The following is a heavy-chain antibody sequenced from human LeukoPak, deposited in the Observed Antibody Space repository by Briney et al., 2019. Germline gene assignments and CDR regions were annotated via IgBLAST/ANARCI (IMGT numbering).Heavy chain of an antibody. CDR1: GGSFSDYC. Sequence: SETLSLTCAVYGGSFSDYCWSWIRQPAGKGLEWIGRIYTSGSTNYNPSLKSRVTISVDTSKNQFSLKLSSVTAADTAVYYCARDSGLLRLGELSRTDYWGQGTLVTVSS. D-gene: IGHD3-16*02. CDR3: ARDSGLLRLGELSRTDY. V-gene: IGHV4-4*07. J-gene: IGHJ4*02. CDR2: IYTSGST.